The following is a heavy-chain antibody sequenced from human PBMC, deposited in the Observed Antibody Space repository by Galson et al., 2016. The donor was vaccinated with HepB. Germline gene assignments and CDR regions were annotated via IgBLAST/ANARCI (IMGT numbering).Heavy chain of an antibody. V-gene: IGHV1-3*01. Sequence: SVKVSCKASGYTFTSYAMHWVRQAPGQRLEWMGWINAGNGNTKYSQKFQGRVTITRDTSISTAYMELSRLRSDDTAVYYCARALSRLQTDNWFDPWGQGTLVTVSS. CDR3: ARALSRLQTDNWFDP. CDR2: INAGNGNT. CDR1: GYTFTSYA. J-gene: IGHJ5*02. D-gene: IGHD1-14*01.